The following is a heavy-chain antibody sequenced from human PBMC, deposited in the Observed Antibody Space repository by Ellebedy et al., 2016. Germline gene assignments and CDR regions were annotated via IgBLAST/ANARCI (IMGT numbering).Heavy chain of an antibody. CDR3: ARDSSLGGVVIISYYMDV. Sequence: GGSLRLSXAASGFTFSSYGMHWVRQAPGKGLEWVAVIWYDGSNKYYADSVKGRFTISRDNSKNTLYLQMNSLRAEDTAVYYCARDSSLGGVVIISYYMDVWGKGTTVTVSS. D-gene: IGHD3-3*01. CDR1: GFTFSSYG. J-gene: IGHJ6*03. CDR2: IWYDGSNK. V-gene: IGHV3-33*01.